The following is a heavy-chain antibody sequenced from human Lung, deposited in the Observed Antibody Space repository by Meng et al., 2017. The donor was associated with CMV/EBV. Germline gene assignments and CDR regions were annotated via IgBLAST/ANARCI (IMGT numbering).Heavy chain of an antibody. CDR3: ARERSSAHWG. CDR2: ISYDGSNK. CDR1: GFTFSSYA. Sequence: SCAASGFTFSSYAMHWVRQAPGKGLEWVAVISYDGSNKYYADSVKGRFTISRDNSKNTLYLQMNSLRAEDTAVYFCARERSSAHWGWGQGPLVTVSS. D-gene: IGHD7-27*01. V-gene: IGHV3-30-3*01. J-gene: IGHJ4*02.